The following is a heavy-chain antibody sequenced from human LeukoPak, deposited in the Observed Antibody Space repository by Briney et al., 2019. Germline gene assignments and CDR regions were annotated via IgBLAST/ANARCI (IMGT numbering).Heavy chain of an antibody. CDR2: INPNSGGT. CDR3: ALEGYCSGGSCLWATFDY. V-gene: IGHV1-2*02. Sequence: ASVKVSCKASGYTFTGYYMHWVRQAPGRGLEWMGWINPNSGGTNYAQKFQGRVTMTRDTSISTAYMELSRLRSDDSAVYYCALEGYCSGGSCLWATFDYWGQGTLVTVSS. D-gene: IGHD2-15*01. CDR1: GYTFTGYY. J-gene: IGHJ4*02.